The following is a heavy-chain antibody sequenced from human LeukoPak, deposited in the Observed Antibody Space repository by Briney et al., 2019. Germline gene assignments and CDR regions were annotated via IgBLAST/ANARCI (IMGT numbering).Heavy chain of an antibody. V-gene: IGHV3-69-1*02. Sequence: GGSLRLSCAASGFTFSDYYMSWIRQAPGKGLEWVSSISSSSYIYYADSVKGRFTISRDNAKNSLYLQMNSLRAEDTAVYYCARDRSGYIDRPIDYWGQGALVTVSS. D-gene: IGHD5-12*01. CDR2: ISSSSYI. CDR3: ARDRSGYIDRPIDY. CDR1: GFTFSDYY. J-gene: IGHJ4*02.